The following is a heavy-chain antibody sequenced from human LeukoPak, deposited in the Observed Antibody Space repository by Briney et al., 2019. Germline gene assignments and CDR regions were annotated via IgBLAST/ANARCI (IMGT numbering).Heavy chain of an antibody. CDR3: AREGQWLDNYYYYYGMDV. CDR1: GGTFSSYA. CDR2: IIPIFGTA. D-gene: IGHD6-19*01. J-gene: IGHJ6*04. V-gene: IGHV1-69*06. Sequence: SVKVSCKASGGTFSSYAISWVRQAPGQGLEWMGGIIPIFGTANYAQKFQGRVTITADKSTGTAYMELSSLRSEDTAVYYCAREGQWLDNYYYYYGMDVWGKGPTVTVSS.